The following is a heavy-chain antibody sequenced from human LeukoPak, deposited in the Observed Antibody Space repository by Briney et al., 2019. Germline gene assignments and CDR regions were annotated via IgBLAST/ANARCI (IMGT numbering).Heavy chain of an antibody. Sequence: GGSLRLSCAASGLTFNSYWMHWVRQVAGKGLVWVARINGDASNTTYADSVKGRFTISKDNAKNTLYLQMNSLRVDDTAVYYCARAMPHDNWFDPWGQGSLVTVSS. J-gene: IGHJ5*02. D-gene: IGHD2-2*01. CDR1: GLTFNSYW. CDR3: ARAMPHDNWFDP. CDR2: INGDASNT. V-gene: IGHV3-74*03.